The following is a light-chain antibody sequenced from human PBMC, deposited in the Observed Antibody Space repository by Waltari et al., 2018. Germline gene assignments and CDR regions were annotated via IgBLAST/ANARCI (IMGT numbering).Light chain of an antibody. CDR3: QHYVRLPVT. CDR1: QSVGRS. CDR2: GAS. Sequence: EIVLTQSPGTLSLSPGERATLSCWASQSVGRSLAWYQQKRGQAPRLLIYGASTRARGIPDRFSGRWSGTDFSLTISRLEPEDFAVYYCQHYVRLPVTFGQGTKVEIK. V-gene: IGKV3-20*01. J-gene: IGKJ1*01.